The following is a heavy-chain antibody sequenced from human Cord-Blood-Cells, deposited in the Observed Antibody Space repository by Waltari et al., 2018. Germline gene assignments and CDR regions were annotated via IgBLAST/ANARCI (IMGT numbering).Heavy chain of an antibody. V-gene: IGHV1-69*01. J-gene: IGHJ4*02. D-gene: IGHD1-7*01. Sequence: SYAISWVRQAPGQGLEWMGGIIPIFGTANYAQKFQGRVTITADESTSTAYMELSSLRSEDTAVYYCARLVGYNWNYYFDYWGQGTLVTVSS. CDR2: IIPIFGTA. CDR3: ARLVGYNWNYYFDY. CDR1: SYA.